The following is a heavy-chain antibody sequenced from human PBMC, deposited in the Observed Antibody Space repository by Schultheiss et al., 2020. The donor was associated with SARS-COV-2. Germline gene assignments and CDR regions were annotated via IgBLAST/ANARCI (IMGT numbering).Heavy chain of an antibody. D-gene: IGHD2-2*01. V-gene: IGHV4-39*01. CDR3: RALRPGLSGYCSSTSCPFDY. CDR2: IYYSGST. J-gene: IGHJ4*02. Sequence: SETLSLTCTVSGGSISSSSYYWGWIRQPPGKGLEWIGSIYYSGSTYYNPSLKSRVTISVDTSKNQFSLKLSSVTAADTAVYYCRALRPGLSGYCSSTSCPFDYWGQGTLVTVSS. CDR1: GGSISSSSYY.